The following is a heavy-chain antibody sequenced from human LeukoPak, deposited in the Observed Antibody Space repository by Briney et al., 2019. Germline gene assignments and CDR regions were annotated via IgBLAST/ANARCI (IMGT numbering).Heavy chain of an antibody. D-gene: IGHD2-15*01. CDR1: GFTFSSYW. V-gene: IGHV3-7*03. J-gene: IGHJ4*02. CDR3: AKAPVTTCRGAFCYPFDY. CDR2: IKQDGSEK. Sequence: PGGSLRLSCAASGFTFSSYWMSWVRKAPGKALEWVANIKQDGSEKYYVDSVKGRFTISRDSSKNTLFLQMNRLGPEDAAVYYCAKAPVTTCRGAFCYPFDYWGLGTLVTVSS.